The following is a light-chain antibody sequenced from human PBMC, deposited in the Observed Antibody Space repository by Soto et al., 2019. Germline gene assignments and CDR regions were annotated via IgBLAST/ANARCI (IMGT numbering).Light chain of an antibody. CDR1: QSISSW. J-gene: IGKJ1*01. CDR3: QQYNSYL. CDR2: DAS. Sequence: DIQMTQSPSTLSASVGDRVTITCRASQSISSWLAWYQQKPGKAPKLLIYDASSLESGVPSRFSGSGSGTEFTLTISRLQPDDFATYYCQQYNSYLFGQGTKVEIK. V-gene: IGKV1-5*01.